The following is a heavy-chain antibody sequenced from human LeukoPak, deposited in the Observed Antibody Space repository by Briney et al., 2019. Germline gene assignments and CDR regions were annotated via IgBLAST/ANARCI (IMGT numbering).Heavy chain of an antibody. J-gene: IGHJ4*02. CDR1: GITFSDYW. CDR2: IGGSGGRT. V-gene: IGHV3-23*01. D-gene: IGHD3-10*01. Sequence: GGSLTLSCGASGITFSDYWMHWVRQAPGKGLEWVSAIGGSGGRTFYADSVKGRFTISRDNSKNTFYLQMNSPRAEDMAVYYCAKDGRMPSLLWFGELPYYFDYWGQGTLVTVSS. CDR3: AKDGRMPSLLWFGELPYYFDY.